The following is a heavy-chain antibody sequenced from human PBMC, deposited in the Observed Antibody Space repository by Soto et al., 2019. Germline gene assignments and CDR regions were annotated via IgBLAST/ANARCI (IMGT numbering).Heavy chain of an antibody. J-gene: IGHJ5*02. V-gene: IGHV1-69*01. D-gene: IGHD3-16*01. Sequence: QVQLVQSGAEVRKPGSSVKVSCEASGGSFNKYPISWVRQAPGQGLEWMGGFIPFFGTANYAQNFQGRVTMTADEATSTAYMELTSLTSEDTAIYYCARAPAFAQITDHFDPWGQGTLVTVSS. CDR1: GGSFNKYP. CDR2: FIPFFGTA. CDR3: ARAPAFAQITDHFDP.